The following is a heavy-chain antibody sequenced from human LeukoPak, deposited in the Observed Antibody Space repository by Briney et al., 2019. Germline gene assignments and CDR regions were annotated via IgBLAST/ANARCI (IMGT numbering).Heavy chain of an antibody. CDR2: ITSSSTYT. D-gene: IGHD1-26*01. V-gene: IGHV3-21*01. Sequence: GGSLRLSCAASGFSFSSYNMNWVRQTPGKGLEWVSSITSSSTYTFYADSVKGRFTISRDNARNSLYLQMNILRAEDTAVYYCARDPYSGTYGDTYYYYMDVWGKGTTVTISS. CDR3: ARDPYSGTYGDTYYYYMDV. J-gene: IGHJ6*03. CDR1: GFSFSSYN.